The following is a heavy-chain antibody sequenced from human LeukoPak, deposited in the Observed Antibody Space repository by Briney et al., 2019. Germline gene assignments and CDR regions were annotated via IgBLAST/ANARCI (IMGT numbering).Heavy chain of an antibody. D-gene: IGHD3-16*01. V-gene: IGHV3-74*01. CDR1: GFTFSSYW. CDR3: TRGGGGRPFDY. J-gene: IGHJ4*02. CDR2: INPDGSST. Sequence: GGSLRLTCAASGFTFSSYWMYWVRQAPGKGLVWVSRINPDGSSTTYADSVKGRFTISRDNAKNTLYLQMNSLTAEDTAVYYCTRGGGGRPFDYWGQGTQVTVSS.